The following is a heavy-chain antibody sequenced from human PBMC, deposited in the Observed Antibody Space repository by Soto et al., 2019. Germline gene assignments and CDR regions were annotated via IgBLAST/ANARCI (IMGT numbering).Heavy chain of an antibody. CDR2: ISYDGSNK. CDR3: ARDRGGPSYYYYGMDV. CDR1: GFTFSSYA. D-gene: IGHD3-10*01. Sequence: QVQLVESGGGVVQPGRSLRLSCAASGFTFSSYAMHWVRQAPGKGLEWVAVISYDGSNKYYADSVKGRFTISRDNSKNTLYLQMNSLRAEDTAVYYCARDRGGPSYYYYGMDVWGQGTTVTVSS. J-gene: IGHJ6*02. V-gene: IGHV3-30-3*01.